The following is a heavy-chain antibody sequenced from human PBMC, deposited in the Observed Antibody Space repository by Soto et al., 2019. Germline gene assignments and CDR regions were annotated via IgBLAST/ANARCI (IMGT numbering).Heavy chain of an antibody. CDR3: ARVRSSSWGLDAFDI. Sequence: EVQLVESGGGLVQPGRSLRLSCAASGFTFSDHYMDWVRQAPGKGLDWVGRIRNKANSYTTEYAASVKGRFTISRDDSKNSVYLQMNSLKTEDTAVYYFARVRSSSWGLDAFDIWVQGTMVTVSS. J-gene: IGHJ3*02. CDR2: IRNKANSYTT. CDR1: GFTFSDHY. V-gene: IGHV3-72*01. D-gene: IGHD6-13*01.